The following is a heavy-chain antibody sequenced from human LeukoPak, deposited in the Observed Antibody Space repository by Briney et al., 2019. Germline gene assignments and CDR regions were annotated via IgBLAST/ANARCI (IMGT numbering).Heavy chain of an antibody. Sequence: GGSLRLSCAASGFTFSSYSMNWVRQAPGKGLEWVSSISSSSSYIYYADSVKGRFTISRDNAKNSLYLQMNSLRAEDTAVYYCAKDRDDYGDYGYFDYWGQGTLVTVSS. CDR2: ISSSSSYI. CDR1: GFTFSSYS. D-gene: IGHD4-17*01. V-gene: IGHV3-21*01. CDR3: AKDRDDYGDYGYFDY. J-gene: IGHJ4*02.